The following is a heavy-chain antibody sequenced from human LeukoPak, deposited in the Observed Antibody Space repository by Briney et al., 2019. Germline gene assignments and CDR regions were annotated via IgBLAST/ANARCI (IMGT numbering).Heavy chain of an antibody. CDR2: IYSGGST. CDR3: ARGELTMIHDAFDI. V-gene: IGHV3-66*01. D-gene: IGHD3-22*01. CDR1: GFTVSSNY. Sequence: GGSLRLSCAASGFTVSSNYMSWVRQAPGKGLEWVSVIYSGGSTYYADSVKGRFTISRDNSKNTLYLQMNSLRAEDTAVYYCARGELTMIHDAFDIWGQGTMVTVSS. J-gene: IGHJ3*02.